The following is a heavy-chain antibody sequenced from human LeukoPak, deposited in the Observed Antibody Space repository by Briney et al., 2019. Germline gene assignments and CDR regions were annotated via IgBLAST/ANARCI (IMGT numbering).Heavy chain of an antibody. J-gene: IGHJ4*02. Sequence: GGSLRLSCAASGFTFSSYWMSWVRQAPGKGLEWVANIKQDESEKYYVDSVKGRFTISRDNAKNSLYLQMNSLRAEDTAVYYCARETFYCSSTSCYDEAFDYWGQGTLVTVSS. V-gene: IGHV3-7*01. D-gene: IGHD2-2*01. CDR3: ARETFYCSSTSCYDEAFDY. CDR1: GFTFSSYW. CDR2: IKQDESEK.